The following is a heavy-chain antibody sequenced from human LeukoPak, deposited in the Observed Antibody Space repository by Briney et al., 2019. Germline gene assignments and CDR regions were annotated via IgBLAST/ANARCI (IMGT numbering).Heavy chain of an antibody. CDR1: GGSFSGYY. J-gene: IGHJ5*02. V-gene: IGHV4-34*01. CDR2: INHSGST. Sequence: SETLSLTCAVYGGSFSGYYWSWIRQPPGKGLEWIGEINHSGSTNYNPSLKSRVTISVDTSKNQFSLKLSSVTAADTAVYYCSLRYFDWLPPQNWFDPWGQGTLVTVSS. D-gene: IGHD3-9*01. CDR3: SLRYFDWLPPQNWFDP.